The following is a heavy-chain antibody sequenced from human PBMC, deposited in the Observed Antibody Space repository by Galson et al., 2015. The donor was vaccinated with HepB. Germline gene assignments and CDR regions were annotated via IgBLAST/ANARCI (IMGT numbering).Heavy chain of an antibody. CDR1: GFTFSSYA. D-gene: IGHD6-19*01. J-gene: IGHJ6*02. CDR2: ISYDGSNK. Sequence: SLRLSCAASGFTFSSYAMHWVRQAPGKGLEWVAVISYDGSNKYYADSVKGRFTISRDNSKNTLYLQMNSLRAEDTAVYYCARAPPYSSGWSLYGMDVWGQGTTVTVSS. V-gene: IGHV3-30-3*01. CDR3: ARAPPYSSGWSLYGMDV.